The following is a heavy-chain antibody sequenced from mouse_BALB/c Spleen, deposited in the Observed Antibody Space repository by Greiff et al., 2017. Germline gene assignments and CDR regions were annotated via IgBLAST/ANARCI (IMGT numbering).Heavy chain of an antibody. Sequence: QVQLQQSGAELVRPGSSVKISCKASGYAFSSYWMNWVKQRPGQGLEWIGQIYPGDGDTNYNGKFKGKATLTADKSSSTAYMQLSSLTSEDSAVYFCARAYDPYAMDYWGQGTSVTVSS. CDR1: GYAFSSYW. J-gene: IGHJ4*01. CDR2: IYPGDGDT. D-gene: IGHD2-3*01. V-gene: IGHV1-80*01. CDR3: ARAYDPYAMDY.